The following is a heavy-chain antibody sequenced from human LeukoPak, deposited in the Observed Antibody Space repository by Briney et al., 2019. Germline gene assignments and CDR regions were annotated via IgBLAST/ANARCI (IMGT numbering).Heavy chain of an antibody. Sequence: PGGSLRLSCAASGFTFSSYAMHWVRQAPGKGLEWVGIISYDGSNKYYADSVKGRFTISRDNSKNTLYLQMNSLRAEDTAVYYCARGVVCSGGSCYWPPYYYYYMDVWGKGTTVTVSS. J-gene: IGHJ6*03. CDR3: ARGVVCSGGSCYWPPYYYYYMDV. CDR2: ISYDGSNK. CDR1: GFTFSSYA. V-gene: IGHV3-30*04. D-gene: IGHD2-15*01.